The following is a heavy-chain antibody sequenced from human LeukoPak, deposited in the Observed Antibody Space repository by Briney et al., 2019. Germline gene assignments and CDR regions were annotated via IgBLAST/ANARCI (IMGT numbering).Heavy chain of an antibody. CDR2: VYDSGSG. D-gene: IGHD4-17*01. V-gene: IGHV4-61*08. CDR1: GGSVSSGGYY. Sequence: PSETLSLTCTVSGGSVSSGGYYWSWIRQPPGKGLDWIGYVYDSGSGKYKPSLNSRVTISIDTSKNQFSLKLNSVTAADTAVYYCARLRSGGYFEYWGQETLVTVSS. CDR3: ARLRSGGYFEY. J-gene: IGHJ4*02.